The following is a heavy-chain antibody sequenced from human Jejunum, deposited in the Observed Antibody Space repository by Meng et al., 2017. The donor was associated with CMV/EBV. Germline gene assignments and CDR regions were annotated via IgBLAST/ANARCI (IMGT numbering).Heavy chain of an antibody. CDR3: TRDHLGYCSSTSCYTHIDY. V-gene: IGHV3-49*04. J-gene: IGHJ4*02. CDR2: IRSKAYGGTT. CDR1: YA. Sequence: YAMSWVRQAPGKGLEWVGFIRSKAYGGTTEYAASVKGRFIISRDDSKSIAYLQMNSLKTEDTAVYYCTRDHLGYCSSTSCYTHIDYWGQGTLVTVSS. D-gene: IGHD2-2*02.